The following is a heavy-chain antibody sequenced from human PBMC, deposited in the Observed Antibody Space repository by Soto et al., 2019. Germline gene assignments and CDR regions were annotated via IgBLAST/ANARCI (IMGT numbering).Heavy chain of an antibody. D-gene: IGHD2-2*01. CDR3: AHRLGYCSSTTCYASGNYFDY. Sequence: QITLKESGPTLVKPTQTLTLTCTFSGFSLSTTGVGVGWIRQPPGKALEWLGIIYWDDDKRLSPSLKSRLTITKDTSKNQVVLTMTNMDPVDTATYYCAHRLGYCSSTTCYASGNYFDYGGQGTLVTVSS. CDR1: GFSLSTTGVG. CDR2: IYWDDDK. J-gene: IGHJ4*02. V-gene: IGHV2-5*02.